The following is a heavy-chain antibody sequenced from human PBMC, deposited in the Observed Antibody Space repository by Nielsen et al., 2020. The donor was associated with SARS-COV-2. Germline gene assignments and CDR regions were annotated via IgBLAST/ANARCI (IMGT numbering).Heavy chain of an antibody. V-gene: IGHV3-30*02. J-gene: IGHJ6*02. CDR3: ARAGAAAGTEIYYYYGMDV. Sequence: GGSLRLSYAASGFTFSSYGMHWVRQAPGKGLEWVAFIRYDGSNKYYADSVKGRFTISRDNSKNTLYLQMGSLRAEDMAVYYCARAGAAAGTEIYYYYGMDVWGQGTTVTVSS. D-gene: IGHD6-13*01. CDR1: GFTFSSYG. CDR2: IRYDGSNK.